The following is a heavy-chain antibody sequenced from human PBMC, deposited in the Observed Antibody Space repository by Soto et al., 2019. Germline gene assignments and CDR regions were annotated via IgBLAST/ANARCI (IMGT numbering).Heavy chain of an antibody. V-gene: IGHV1-69*12. D-gene: IGHD6-13*01. CDR1: GGTFSSYA. Sequence: QVQLVQSGAVVKKPGSSVKVSCKASGGTFSSYAISWVRQAPGQGLEWMGGIIPIFGTANYAQKFQGRVTITADESTSTAYMELSSLRSEDTAVYYCARCNSSSWPPGYFDYWGQGTLVTVSS. J-gene: IGHJ4*02. CDR3: ARCNSSSWPPGYFDY. CDR2: IIPIFGTA.